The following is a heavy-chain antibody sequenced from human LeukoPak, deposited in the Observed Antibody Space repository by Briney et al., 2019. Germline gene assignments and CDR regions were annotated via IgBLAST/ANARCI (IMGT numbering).Heavy chain of an antibody. V-gene: IGHV3-48*02. J-gene: IGHJ4*02. CDR2: ISSSSSTI. CDR3: ARRGSAAGTKFKYFDY. Sequence: AGGSLRLSCAASGFTFSSYSMNWVRQAPGKGLEWVSYISSSSSTIYYADSVKGRFTISRDNAKNSLYLQMNSLRDEDTAVYYCARRGSAAGTKFKYFDYWGQGTLVTVSS. CDR1: GFTFSSYS. D-gene: IGHD6-13*01.